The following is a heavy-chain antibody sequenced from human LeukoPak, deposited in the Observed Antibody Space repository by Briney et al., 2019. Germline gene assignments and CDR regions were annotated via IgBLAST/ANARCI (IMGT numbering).Heavy chain of an antibody. Sequence: GGSLRPSCAASGFTFSSYAMSWVRQAPGKGLEWVSAISGSGGSTYYADSVKGRFTISRDNSKNTLYLQMNSLRAEDTAVYYCAKLYARVTRYYFDYWGQGTLVTVSS. CDR2: ISGSGGST. CDR1: GFTFSSYA. V-gene: IGHV3-23*01. D-gene: IGHD4-23*01. CDR3: AKLYARVTRYYFDY. J-gene: IGHJ4*02.